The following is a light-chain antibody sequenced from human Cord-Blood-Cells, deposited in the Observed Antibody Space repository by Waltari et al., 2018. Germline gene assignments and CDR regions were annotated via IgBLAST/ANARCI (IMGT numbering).Light chain of an antibody. Sequence: SYELTQPPSVSVSPGQTASITCSGYKLGDKYACWYQQQPGQSPVLVIYQDSKRPSGIPARFSGSNSGNTATLTISGTQAMDEADYYCQAWDSSNWVFGGGTKLTVL. CDR2: QDS. V-gene: IGLV3-1*01. CDR1: KLGDKY. J-gene: IGLJ3*02. CDR3: QAWDSSNWV.